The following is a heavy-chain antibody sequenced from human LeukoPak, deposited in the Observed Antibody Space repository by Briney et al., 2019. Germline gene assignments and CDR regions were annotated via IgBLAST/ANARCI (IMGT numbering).Heavy chain of an antibody. CDR3: TTDHGWLDP. Sequence: GGSLRLSCAVSGFTFANAWMTWVRQAPGKGLEWVGRIKSKAAGETADYAAPVKGRFSISRDDSKDTLYLQMNSLKTEDTAVYFCTTDHGWLDPWGQGTLVTVSS. V-gene: IGHV3-15*01. CDR2: IKSKAAGETA. J-gene: IGHJ5*02. CDR1: GFTFANAW.